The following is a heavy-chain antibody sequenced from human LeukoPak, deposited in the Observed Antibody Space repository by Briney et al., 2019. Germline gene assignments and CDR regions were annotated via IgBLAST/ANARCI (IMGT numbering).Heavy chain of an antibody. J-gene: IGHJ4*02. Sequence: GGSLRLSCAASGFTFRSYEMNWVRQAPGKGLEWVSSISSSSTYKYYADSVKGRFTISRDNTKNSLYLQIHSLTAEDTAVYYCVRRSSALAYYFDYWGQGTLVTVSS. V-gene: IGHV3-21*01. CDR1: GFTFRSYE. D-gene: IGHD3-16*01. CDR2: ISSSSTYK. CDR3: VRRSSALAYYFDY.